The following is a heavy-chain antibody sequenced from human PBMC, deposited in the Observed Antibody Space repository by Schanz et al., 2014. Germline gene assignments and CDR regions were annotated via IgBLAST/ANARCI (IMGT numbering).Heavy chain of an antibody. J-gene: IGHJ5*02. CDR3: ARDYSNYAYNWFDP. Sequence: EVQLVESGGGLVQPGGSLRLSCAASGFAFDTYWMSWVRQAPGKGLEWVANIKHDGSEKYYVDSVKGRFTISRDNAKNSMYLQMNSLRAEDTAVYYCARDYSNYAYNWFDPWGQGTLVTVSS. D-gene: IGHD4-4*01. CDR2: IKHDGSEK. CDR1: GFAFDTYW. V-gene: IGHV3-7*01.